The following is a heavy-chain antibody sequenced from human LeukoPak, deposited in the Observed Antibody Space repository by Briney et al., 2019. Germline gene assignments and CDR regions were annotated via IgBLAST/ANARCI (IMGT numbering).Heavy chain of an antibody. Sequence: SETLSLTCAVYGGSFSGYFWSWVRQSPGKGLEWIGEMNYRGYTNYNPSLESRVTMSVDTSTNQVALKLTSLTAADTAVYYCARSHPISTYYLDVWGNGTTAIVSS. D-gene: IGHD3-3*01. V-gene: IGHV4-34*01. CDR1: GGSFSGYF. CDR2: MNYRGYT. CDR3: ARSHPISTYYLDV. J-gene: IGHJ6*03.